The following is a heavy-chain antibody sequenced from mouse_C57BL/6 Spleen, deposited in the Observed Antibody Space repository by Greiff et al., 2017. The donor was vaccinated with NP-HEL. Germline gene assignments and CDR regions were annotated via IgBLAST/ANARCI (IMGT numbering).Heavy chain of an antibody. Sequence: DVMLVESGGGLVKPGGSLKLSCAASGFTFSDYGMHWVRQAPEKGLEWVAYISSGSSTIYYADTVKGRFTISRDNAKNTLFLQMTSLRSEDTAMYYCARKNYYGSSTGWYFDVWGTGTTVTVSS. V-gene: IGHV5-17*01. CDR2: ISSGSSTI. CDR3: ARKNYYGSSTGWYFDV. CDR1: GFTFSDYG. J-gene: IGHJ1*03. D-gene: IGHD1-1*01.